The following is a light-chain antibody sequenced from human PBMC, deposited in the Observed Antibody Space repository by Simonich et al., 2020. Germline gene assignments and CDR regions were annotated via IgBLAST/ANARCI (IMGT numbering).Light chain of an antibody. Sequence: QSALTQPRSVSGSPGQSVTISCTGTSSDVGGYTYVSWYQQHPVKAPKLMIYDVSKLPSGVPDRFSGSKSGNTASLTISGLQAEDEADYYCCSYAGSYTWVFGGGTKLTVL. CDR2: DVS. CDR3: CSYAGSYTWV. J-gene: IGLJ3*02. V-gene: IGLV2-11*01. CDR1: SSDVGGYTY.